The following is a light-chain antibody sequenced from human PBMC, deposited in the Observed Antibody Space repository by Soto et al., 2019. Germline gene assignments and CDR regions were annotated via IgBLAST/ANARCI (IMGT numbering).Light chain of an antibody. CDR3: QHYNNWIAS. V-gene: IGKV3-15*01. J-gene: IGKJ4*01. CDR2: GAS. CDR1: QTITSN. Sequence: QAPTTPSVSPGKTVTLPFRANQTITSNLAWYQQKPGQAPRLLIYGASTRATGIPVRFSGSGSGTEFTLTISSLQSEDFAVYYCQHYNNWIASFGGGTKVDI.